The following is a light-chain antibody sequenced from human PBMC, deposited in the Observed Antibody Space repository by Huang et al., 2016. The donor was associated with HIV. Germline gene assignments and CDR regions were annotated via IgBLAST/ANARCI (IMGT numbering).Light chain of an antibody. V-gene: IGKV1-39*01. CDR3: QQIYNTPPWT. J-gene: IGKJ1*01. CDR2: SAS. CDR1: QSIGTY. Sequence: IQMTQSPSSLSASVGDRVTITCRASQSIGTYPNWYQLKVGKAPKLLIYSASYLQDGVSARFSGSGSGTDFTLTINSLQPEDIATYYCQQIYNTPPWTFDQGTKVEI.